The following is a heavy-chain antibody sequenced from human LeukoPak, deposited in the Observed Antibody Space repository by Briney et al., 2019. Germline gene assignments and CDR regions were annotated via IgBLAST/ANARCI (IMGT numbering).Heavy chain of an antibody. D-gene: IGHD3-10*01. Sequence: GGSLRLSCAASGFTFSSYNMNWVRQAPGQGLEWVSSITSGSSYIYYADSVKGRFTISRDNAKSSLYLQMNSLRAEDTAVYYCARRVGWFGASKNDYWGQGTLVTVSS. CDR3: ARRVGWFGASKNDY. CDR2: ITSGSSYI. V-gene: IGHV3-21*01. CDR1: GFTFSSYN. J-gene: IGHJ4*02.